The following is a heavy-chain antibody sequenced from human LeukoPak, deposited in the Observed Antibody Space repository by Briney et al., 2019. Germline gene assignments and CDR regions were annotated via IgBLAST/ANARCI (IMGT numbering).Heavy chain of an antibody. CDR2: IYTSGST. D-gene: IGHD3-10*01. V-gene: IGHV4-4*07. CDR1: GGSISSYY. J-gene: IGHJ5*02. Sequence: SETLSLTCTVSGGSISSYYWSWIRQPAGKGLEWIGRIYTSGSTNYNPSLKSRVTMSVDTSKNQFSLKLSSVTAADTAVYYCARDGEYYYGSGSYVWFDPWGQGTLVTVSS. CDR3: ARDGEYYYGSGSYVWFDP.